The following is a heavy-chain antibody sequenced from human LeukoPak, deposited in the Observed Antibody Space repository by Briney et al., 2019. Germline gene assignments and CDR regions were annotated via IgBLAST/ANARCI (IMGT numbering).Heavy chain of an antibody. CDR3: ARDRTDSTGYPDS. CDR2: IYHSGST. CDR1: GYSISSGYY. Sequence: SETLSLTCTVSGYSISSGYYWGWIRQPPGKGLEWIGSIYHSGSTYYNPSLKSRVTISVDTSKNQFSLKLSSVTAADTAVYYCARDRTDSTGYPDSWGRGTLVTVSS. D-gene: IGHD3-22*01. J-gene: IGHJ4*02. V-gene: IGHV4-38-2*02.